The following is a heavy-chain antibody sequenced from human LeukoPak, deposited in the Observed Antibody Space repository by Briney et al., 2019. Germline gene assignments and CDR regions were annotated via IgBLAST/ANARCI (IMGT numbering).Heavy chain of an antibody. CDR2: IKQDGSEK. Sequence: GGSLRLSCAASGFSFSTYWMTWGRQAPGKGLEWVANIKQDGSEKYYVDSVKGRFTISRDNAKNSLYLQMNSLRSDDTAVYYCAKGSTSSGSLVDYWGQGTLVTVSS. V-gene: IGHV3-7*03. D-gene: IGHD1-26*01. CDR1: GFSFSTYW. J-gene: IGHJ4*02. CDR3: AKGSTSSGSLVDY.